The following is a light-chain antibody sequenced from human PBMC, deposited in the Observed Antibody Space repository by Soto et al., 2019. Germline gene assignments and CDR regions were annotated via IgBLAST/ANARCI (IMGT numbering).Light chain of an antibody. CDR3: AAGDDCLKGYV. CDR1: SSNIGSNT. V-gene: IGLV1-44*01. J-gene: IGLJ1*01. Sequence: QSVLTQPPSASGTPGQRVTISCSGSSSNIGSNTVNWYQQLPGTAPKLLIYSNNQRPSGVPDRFSGSRSGTSASLAISGLQLEVEVDYYCAAGDDCLKGYVFGTGTKVTVL. CDR2: SNN.